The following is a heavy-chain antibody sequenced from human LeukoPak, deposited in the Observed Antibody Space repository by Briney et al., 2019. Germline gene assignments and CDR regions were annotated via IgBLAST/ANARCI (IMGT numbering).Heavy chain of an antibody. Sequence: PSGTLSLTCAVSVGSISSGNWWSWVRQSPGKVLEWIGEVYHNGTPNYNPSLKSRVTISADTFKNHFSLKLTSVTAADTAVYYCATAPILRGEAGEQYKYGMDVWGQGTTVIVPS. CDR3: ATAPILRGEAGEQYKYGMDV. D-gene: IGHD1-1*01. V-gene: IGHV4-4*02. CDR1: VGSISSGNW. CDR2: VYHNGTP. J-gene: IGHJ6*02.